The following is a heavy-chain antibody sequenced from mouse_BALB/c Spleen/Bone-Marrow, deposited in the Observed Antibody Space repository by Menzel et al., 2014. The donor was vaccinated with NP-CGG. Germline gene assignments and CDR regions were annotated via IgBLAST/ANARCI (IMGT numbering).Heavy chain of an antibody. Sequence: QVQLQQPRAELAKPGASVKMSCKASGYTFTSYWMHWVKQRPGQGLEWIGYINPSTGYTEYNQKFKDKATLTADKSSSTAYMQLSSLTSEDSAVYYCARDWYFDVWGAGTTVTVSS. J-gene: IGHJ1*01. CDR1: GYTFTSYW. CDR3: ARDWYFDV. CDR2: INPSTGYT. V-gene: IGHV1-7*01.